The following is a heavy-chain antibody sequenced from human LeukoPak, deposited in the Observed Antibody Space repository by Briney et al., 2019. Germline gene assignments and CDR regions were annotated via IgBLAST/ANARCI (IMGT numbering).Heavy chain of an antibody. J-gene: IGHJ4*02. CDR1: GFTFNTAW. V-gene: IGHV3-15*01. D-gene: IGHD1-26*01. CDR3: TRYSGSPGDY. Sequence: PGGSLRLSCRTSGFTFNTAWMSWVRQAPGKGLGWVGRIRSAVDGGTADYAAPVKGRFIISRDDSTNTIYLHMDSLRTDDTAVYYCTRYSGSPGDYWGQGTLVTVSS. CDR2: IRSAVDGGTA.